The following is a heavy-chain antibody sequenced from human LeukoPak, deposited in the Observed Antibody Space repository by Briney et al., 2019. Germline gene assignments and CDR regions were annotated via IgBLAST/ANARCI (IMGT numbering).Heavy chain of an antibody. CDR3: ARGSGWDFDY. D-gene: IGHD6-19*01. V-gene: IGHV3-48*01. CDR1: GFSFSTYS. J-gene: IGHJ4*02. Sequence: GGSLRLSCAASGFSFSTYSMNWVRQAPGKGLEWISYISSSSSTIYYADSVKGRFTISRDNAKNSLYLQMNSLRAEDTAVYYCARGSGWDFDYWGQGTLVTVSS. CDR2: ISSSSSTI.